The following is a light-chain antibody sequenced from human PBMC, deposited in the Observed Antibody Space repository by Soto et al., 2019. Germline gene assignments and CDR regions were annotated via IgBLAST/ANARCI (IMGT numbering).Light chain of an antibody. CDR1: QDIGPW. CDR3: QQANVFPIT. V-gene: IGKV1-12*01. J-gene: IGKJ4*01. CDR2: GAS. Sequence: DTQMTQSPSSVSASVGDRVTITCRASQDIGPWLAWFQQKPGKAPDLLIYGASTLQTGVPSRFSGSASGTDFTLTLSSLQPEDFATYHRQQANVFPITFGGGTKVEIK.